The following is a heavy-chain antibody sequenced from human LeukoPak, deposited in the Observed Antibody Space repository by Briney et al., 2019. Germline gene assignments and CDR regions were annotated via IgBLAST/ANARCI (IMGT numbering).Heavy chain of an antibody. V-gene: IGHV4-39*01. D-gene: IGHD6-19*01. Sequence: PSETLSLTCTVSGGSISSSSYYWCWIRQPPGKGLEWIGSMYYSGSTYYNPSLKSRVTISVDTSKNQFSLRLSSVTAADTAVYYCARGAVAGKMSWFDPWGQGTLVTVSS. CDR2: MYYSGST. CDR3: ARGAVAGKMSWFDP. CDR1: GGSISSSSYY. J-gene: IGHJ5*02.